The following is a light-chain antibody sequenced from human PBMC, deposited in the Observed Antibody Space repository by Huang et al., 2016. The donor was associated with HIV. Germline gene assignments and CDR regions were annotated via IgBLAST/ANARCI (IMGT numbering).Light chain of an antibody. CDR2: GAS. V-gene: IGKV3-15*01. Sequence: GERATLSCRASQSVSSNLAWYQQKPGQAPRLLIYGASTRATGIPARFSGSGSGTEFTLTISSLQSEDFAVYYCQQYNNWPPWTFGQGTKVEIK. CDR1: QSVSSN. CDR3: QQYNNWPPWT. J-gene: IGKJ1*01.